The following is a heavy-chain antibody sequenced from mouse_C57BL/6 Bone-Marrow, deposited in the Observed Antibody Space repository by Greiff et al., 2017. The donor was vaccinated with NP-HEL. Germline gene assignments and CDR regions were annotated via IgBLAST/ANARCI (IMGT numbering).Heavy chain of an antibody. D-gene: IGHD2-1*01. J-gene: IGHJ4*01. CDR3: ARHGNYDAMDY. CDR1: GFTFSSYG. Sequence: EVQVVESGGDLVKPGGSLKLSCAASGFTFSSYGMSWVRQTPDKRLEWVATISSGGSYTYYPDSVKGRFTISRDNATNTLYLQMSSLESEDTAMYYCARHGNYDAMDYWGQGTSVTVSS. V-gene: IGHV5-6*01. CDR2: ISSGGSYT.